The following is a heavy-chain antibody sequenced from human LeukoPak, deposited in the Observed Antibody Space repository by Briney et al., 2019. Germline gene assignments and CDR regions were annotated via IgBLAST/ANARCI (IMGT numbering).Heavy chain of an antibody. CDR1: GFIFRNYW. CDR3: ASYLGATPFDY. D-gene: IGHD1-26*01. J-gene: IGHJ4*02. V-gene: IGHV3-74*01. Sequence: GGSLRLSCAASGFIFRNYWMHWVRQAPGKGLVWVSRINNDGHSTTYADSVKGRFTISRDNAKNTLYLQMISLRAEDTALYYCASYLGATPFDYWGQGTLVTVSS. CDR2: INNDGHST.